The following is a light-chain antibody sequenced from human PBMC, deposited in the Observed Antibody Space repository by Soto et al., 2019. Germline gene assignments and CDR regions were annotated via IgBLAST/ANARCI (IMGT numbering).Light chain of an antibody. J-gene: IGLJ1*01. Sequence: QAVVTQPPSASGTPGQRVTISCSGSSSNIGSNYVYWYQQLPGTAPKLLIYSNNQRPSGVPDRFSGSKSGTSASLAISGLRSEDEADYYCAAWDDSLSGLWVFGTGTKLTVL. CDR2: SNN. V-gene: IGLV1-47*02. CDR3: AAWDDSLSGLWV. CDR1: SSNIGSNY.